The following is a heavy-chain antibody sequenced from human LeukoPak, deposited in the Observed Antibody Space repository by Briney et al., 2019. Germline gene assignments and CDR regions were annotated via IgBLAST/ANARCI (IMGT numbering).Heavy chain of an antibody. D-gene: IGHD3-16*01. CDR2: ISSSSSYI. J-gene: IGHJ4*02. Sequence: PGGPLRLSCAASGFTFSSYSMNWVRQAPGKGLEWVSSISSSSSYIYYADSVKGRFTISRDNAKNSLYLQMNSLRAEDTAVYYCARALGGFHDYWGQGTLVTVSS. V-gene: IGHV3-21*01. CDR1: GFTFSSYS. CDR3: ARALGGFHDY.